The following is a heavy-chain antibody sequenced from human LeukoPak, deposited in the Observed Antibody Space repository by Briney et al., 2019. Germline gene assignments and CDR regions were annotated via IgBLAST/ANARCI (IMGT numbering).Heavy chain of an antibody. J-gene: IGHJ4*02. V-gene: IGHV3-21*01. D-gene: IGHD3-10*01. CDR2: ISSSSSYI. Sequence: KPGGSLRLSCAASGFTFSSYSMNWVRQAPGKGLEWVSSISSSSSYIYYADSVKGRFTISRDNAKNSLYLQMNSLRAEDTAVCYCARDRILRGSGSFTGDYWGQGTLVTVSS. CDR3: ARDRILRGSGSFTGDY. CDR1: GFTFSSYS.